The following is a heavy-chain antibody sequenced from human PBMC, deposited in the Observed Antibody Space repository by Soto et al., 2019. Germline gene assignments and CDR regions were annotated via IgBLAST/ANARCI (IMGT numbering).Heavy chain of an antibody. Sequence: GGSLRLSCAASGFTFSSYGMHWVRQAPGKGLEWVAVISYDGSNKYYADSVKGRFTISRDNSKNTLYLQMNSLRAEDTAVYYCAKDPHSHLPTYTPSNWFDPWGQGTLVTVSS. V-gene: IGHV3-30*18. CDR2: ISYDGSNK. CDR1: GFTFSSYG. J-gene: IGHJ5*02. D-gene: IGHD2-15*01. CDR3: AKDPHSHLPTYTPSNWFDP.